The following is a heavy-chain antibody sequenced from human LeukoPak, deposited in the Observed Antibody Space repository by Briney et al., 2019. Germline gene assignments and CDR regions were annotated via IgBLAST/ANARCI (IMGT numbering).Heavy chain of an antibody. Sequence: KPSETLSLTCTVSGGSISSYYWSWIRQPPGKGLEWIGYIYYSGSTNYNPSLKSRVTISVDTSKNQFSLKLSSVTAADTDVYYCARSEMYYYDNSGYYPKHFQHWSQGTLVTVSS. CDR3: ARSEMYYYDNSGYYPKHFQH. CDR2: IYYSGST. CDR1: GGSISSYY. J-gene: IGHJ1*01. V-gene: IGHV4-59*01. D-gene: IGHD3-22*01.